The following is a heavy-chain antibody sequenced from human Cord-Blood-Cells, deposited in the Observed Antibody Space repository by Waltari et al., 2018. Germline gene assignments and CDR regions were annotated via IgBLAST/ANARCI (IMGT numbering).Heavy chain of an antibody. CDR2: IYYSGST. CDR3: ARADSSSSWYLNY. Sequence: QVQLQESGPGLVKPSATLSLTCPASGGSISSYYWSWLRQPPGKGLEWIGYIYYSGSTNYNPSLKSRVTISVDTSKNQFSLKLSSVTAADTAVYYCARADSSSSWYLNYWGQGTLVTVSS. J-gene: IGHJ4*02. D-gene: IGHD6-13*01. V-gene: IGHV4-59*01. CDR1: GGSISSYY.